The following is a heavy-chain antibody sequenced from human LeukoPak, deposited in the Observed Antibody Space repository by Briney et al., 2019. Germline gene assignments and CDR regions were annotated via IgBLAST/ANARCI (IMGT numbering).Heavy chain of an antibody. V-gene: IGHV3-23*01. Sequence: GGSLRLSCAASGFPLSSYVMMGLREARGEGVEGVSHISASGGSAYYADSVKGRFTISKDNSKNTLYLQMSSLRVDDTAVYYCARDHGRTPYDYWGQGTLVTVSS. CDR2: ISASGGSA. D-gene: IGHD5-24*01. CDR1: GFPLSSYV. J-gene: IGHJ4*02. CDR3: ARDHGRTPYDY.